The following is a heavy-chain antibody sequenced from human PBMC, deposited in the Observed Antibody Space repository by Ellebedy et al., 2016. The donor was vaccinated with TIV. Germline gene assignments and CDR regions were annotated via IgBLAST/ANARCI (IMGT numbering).Heavy chain of an antibody. D-gene: IGHD5-12*01. Sequence: MPSETLSLTCTVSGGSISSSSYYWGSIRLPPGKGLEWIGNIYYIGSTYDNPSLQSRVTISVDTSKNQFSLRLNSVTAADTAVYYCARFVRATKAFDIWGQGTMVTVSS. CDR1: GGSISSSSYY. CDR3: ARFVRATKAFDI. V-gene: IGHV4-39*07. CDR2: IYYIGST. J-gene: IGHJ3*02.